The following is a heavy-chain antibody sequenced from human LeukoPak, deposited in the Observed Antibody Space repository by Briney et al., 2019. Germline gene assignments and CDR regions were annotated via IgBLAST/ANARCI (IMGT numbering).Heavy chain of an antibody. CDR1: GFTFSSYG. V-gene: IGHV3-30*02. CDR2: IRYDGSNK. J-gene: IGHJ3*02. CDR3: AKVYSSSWPRGAFDI. Sequence: PGGSLRLSCAASGFTFSSYGMHWVRQAPGKGLEWVAFIRYDGSNKYYADSVKGRFTISRDNSKNTLYLQMNSLRAEDTAVYYCAKVYSSSWPRGAFDIWGQGTMVTVSS. D-gene: IGHD6-13*01.